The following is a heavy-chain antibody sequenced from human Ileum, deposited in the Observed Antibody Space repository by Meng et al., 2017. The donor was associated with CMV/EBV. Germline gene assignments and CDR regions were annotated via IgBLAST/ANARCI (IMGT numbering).Heavy chain of an antibody. Sequence: VGAAGGPATPWGSCRLLCSASGCHFSPCFMHWARQAPGKVPECDSYISASGGPIYFADSVKGRFTISRDDAKNSLYLQINNLRAEDTAVYYCARGFYYGLHWGQGTLVTVSS. V-gene: IGHV3-21*01. CDR2: ISASGGPI. J-gene: IGHJ4*02. CDR1: GCHFSPCF. CDR3: ARGFYYGLH. D-gene: IGHD3-10*01.